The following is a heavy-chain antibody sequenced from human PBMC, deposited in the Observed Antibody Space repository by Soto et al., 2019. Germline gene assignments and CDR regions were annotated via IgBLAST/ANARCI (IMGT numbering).Heavy chain of an antibody. CDR1: GYTFASYG. CDR3: AREGTCSSTSCPTYFCFGMDV. D-gene: IGHD2-2*01. V-gene: IGHV1-18*01. Sequence: ASVKVSCKASGYTFASYGISWVRQAPGQGLEWMGWISAYNGNTNYAQKLQGRVTMTTDTFTRTAYMEVRSLRSDDTAVYYCAREGTCSSTSCPTYFCFGMDVWGQGTTVTVSS. CDR2: ISAYNGNT. J-gene: IGHJ6*02.